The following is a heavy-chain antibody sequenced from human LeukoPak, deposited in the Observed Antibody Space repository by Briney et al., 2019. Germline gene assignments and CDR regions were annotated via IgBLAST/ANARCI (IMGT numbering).Heavy chain of an antibody. CDR1: GGSISSSSYY. CDR2: IYYSGST. Sequence: SETLSLTCTVSGGSISSSSYYWGWIRQPPGKGLEWIGSIYYSGSTYYNPSLKSRVTISVDTSKNQFSLKLSSVTAADTAVYYCARGHTYYDILTGYYALDFDYWGQGTLVTVSS. CDR3: ARGHTYYDILTGYYALDFDY. D-gene: IGHD3-9*01. V-gene: IGHV4-39*01. J-gene: IGHJ4*02.